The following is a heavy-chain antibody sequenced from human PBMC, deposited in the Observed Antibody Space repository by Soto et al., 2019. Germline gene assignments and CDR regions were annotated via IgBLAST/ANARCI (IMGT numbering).Heavy chain of an antibody. V-gene: IGHV4-59*01. CDR1: GGSISGYY. CDR2: IFYRGNT. Sequence: SETLSLTCTVSGGSISGYYWSWIRQPPGKGLEWIGYIFYRGNTLYNPSLQSRVTISVDTSKNQFFLGLASVTAADTAVYYCTRHAIIPKLQYGMDVWGQGASVTVSS. CDR3: TRHAIIPKLQYGMDV. D-gene: IGHD1-1*01. J-gene: IGHJ6*02.